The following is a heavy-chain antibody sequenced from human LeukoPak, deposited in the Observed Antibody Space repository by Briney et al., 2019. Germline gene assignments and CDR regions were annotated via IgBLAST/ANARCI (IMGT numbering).Heavy chain of an antibody. CDR3: ARKGAGLDAFDL. V-gene: IGHV3-23*01. D-gene: IGHD3/OR15-3a*01. Sequence: GGSLRLSCAASGFTFSNYGMSWVRQAPGKGLEWVSSISRSGGSTHYADSVKGRFVISRDTSKNTLHLQMNSLTAGDTAVYYCARKGAGLDAFDLWGQGTVVTVSP. CDR1: GFTFSNYG. CDR2: ISRSGGST. J-gene: IGHJ3*01.